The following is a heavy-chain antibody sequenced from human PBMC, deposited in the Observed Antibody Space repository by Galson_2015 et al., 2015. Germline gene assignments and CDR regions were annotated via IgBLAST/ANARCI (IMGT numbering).Heavy chain of an antibody. Sequence: QSGAEVKKPGESLTISCKASGDTFNTYSISWVRQAPGQGFEWMGRIIPTLAVVNYVKKFQGRVTITADRSTSTAYMELSSLRSEDTAVYYCASSDQGYTYGFTWGQGTLVTVSS. D-gene: IGHD5-18*01. CDR2: IIPTLAVV. J-gene: IGHJ5*02. CDR1: GDTFNTYS. V-gene: IGHV1-69*02. CDR3: ASSDQGYTYGFT.